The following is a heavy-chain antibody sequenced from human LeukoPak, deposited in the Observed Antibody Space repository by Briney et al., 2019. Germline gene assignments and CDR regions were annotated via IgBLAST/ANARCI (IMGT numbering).Heavy chain of an antibody. Sequence: GESLKISCSGSGYSFDGYWIGWVRQMPGKGLEWVGIIYPGDSDTRYSPPFQGQVTISADKSISTAYLQWSSLKASDTAMYYCARGARDDSSGYSFYFDYWGQGTLVTVSS. CDR3: ARGARDDSSGYSFYFDY. J-gene: IGHJ4*02. CDR2: IYPGDSDT. CDR1: GYSFDGYW. V-gene: IGHV5-51*01. D-gene: IGHD3-22*01.